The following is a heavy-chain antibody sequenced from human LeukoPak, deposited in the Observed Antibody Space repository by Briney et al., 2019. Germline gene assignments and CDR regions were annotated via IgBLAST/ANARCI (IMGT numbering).Heavy chain of an antibody. V-gene: IGHV4-39*01. D-gene: IGHD6-25*01. CDR3: ARRGSGGSEFDY. CDR2: IYYSGST. Sequence: PSETLSLTCTVSGGSISSSSYYWGWIRQPPGKGLEWIGSIYYSGSTYYNPSLKSRVTISVDTSKNQLSLKLSSVTAADTAVYYCARRGSGGSEFDYWGQGTLVTVSS. CDR1: GGSISSSSYY. J-gene: IGHJ4*02.